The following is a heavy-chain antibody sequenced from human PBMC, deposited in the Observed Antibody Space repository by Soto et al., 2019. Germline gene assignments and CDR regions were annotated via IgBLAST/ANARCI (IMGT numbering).Heavy chain of an antibody. CDR3: ARAPKYYDHVWGNYRRASVGFDY. J-gene: IGHJ4*02. V-gene: IGHV4-34*01. D-gene: IGHD3-16*02. CDR2: INHSGSS. CDR1: CGSFSGYF. Sequence: PSETLSLTCAVYCGSFSGYFWTWIRQPPGKGLEWIGEINHSGSSNYNPSLKRRVSIFVDTSNNQFSLNLKSVTAADTAVYYCARAPKYYDHVWGNYRRASVGFDYWGQGTPVTVSS.